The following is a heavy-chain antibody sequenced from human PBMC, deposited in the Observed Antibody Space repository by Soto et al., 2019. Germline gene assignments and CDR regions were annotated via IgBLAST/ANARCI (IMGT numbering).Heavy chain of an antibody. J-gene: IGHJ6*03. Sequence: PGGSLRLSCAASGFTFSNAWMSWVRQAPGKGLEWVGRIKSKTDGGTTDYAAPVKGRFTISRDDSKNTLYLQMNSLKTEDTAVYYCTTDLVDSSSSFYYYYYMDVWGKGTTVTVLL. CDR3: TTDLVDSSSSFYYYYYMDV. CDR2: IKSKTDGGTT. V-gene: IGHV3-15*01. D-gene: IGHD6-6*01. CDR1: GFTFSNAW.